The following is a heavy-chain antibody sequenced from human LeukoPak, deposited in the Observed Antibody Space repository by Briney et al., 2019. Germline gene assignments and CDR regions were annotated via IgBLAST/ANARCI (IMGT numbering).Heavy chain of an antibody. Sequence: ASVKVSCKASGGTFSSYAISWVRQAPGQGLEWMGGIIPIFGTANYAQKFQGRVTITADESTSTAYMELSSLRSEDTAVYYCARLQVPEDYYYGMDVWGQGTTVTVSS. J-gene: IGHJ6*02. CDR3: ARLQVPEDYYYGMDV. V-gene: IGHV1-69*13. CDR2: IIPIFGTA. CDR1: GGTFSSYA.